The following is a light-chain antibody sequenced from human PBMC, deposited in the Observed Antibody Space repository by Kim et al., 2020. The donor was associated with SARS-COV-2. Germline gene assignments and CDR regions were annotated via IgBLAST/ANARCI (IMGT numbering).Light chain of an antibody. CDR3: CSYAGTTTYVV. Sequence: QSITISCTGTSSDVGSYNLVSCYQQHPGKAPKLMIYEVSKRPSGVSNRFSGSKSGNTASLTISELQAEDEADYYCCSYAGTTTYVVFGGGTQLTVL. V-gene: IGLV2-23*02. CDR2: EVS. J-gene: IGLJ2*01. CDR1: SSDVGSYNL.